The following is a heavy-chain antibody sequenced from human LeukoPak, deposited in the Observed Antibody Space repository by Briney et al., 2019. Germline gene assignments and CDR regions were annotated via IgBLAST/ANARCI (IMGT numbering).Heavy chain of an antibody. V-gene: IGHV3-9*01. D-gene: IGHD3-10*01. J-gene: IGHJ4*02. Sequence: GGSLRLSCAASGFTFYDYAMHWVRQAPGKGLEWVSGISWNSGSIGYADSVKGRFTISRDNAKNSLSLQMNSLRAEDTALYYCASHFSGSGSYYKSLDYWGQGTLVTVSS. CDR1: GFTFYDYA. CDR2: ISWNSGSI. CDR3: ASHFSGSGSYYKSLDY.